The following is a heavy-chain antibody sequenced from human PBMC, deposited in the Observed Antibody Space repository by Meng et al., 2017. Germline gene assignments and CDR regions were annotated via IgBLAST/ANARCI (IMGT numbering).Heavy chain of an antibody. V-gene: IGHV4-34*01. CDR2: INHSGST. CDR3: ARGTRGYSYGNDY. Sequence: QGQVQQWGAVLMKPSQTLSLTCAVYGGSFSGYYWSWIRQPPGKGLEWIGEINHSGSTNYNPSLKSRVTISVDTSKNQFSLKLSSVTAADTAVYYCARGTRGYSYGNDYWGQGTLVTVSS. CDR1: GGSFSGYY. J-gene: IGHJ4*02. D-gene: IGHD5-18*01.